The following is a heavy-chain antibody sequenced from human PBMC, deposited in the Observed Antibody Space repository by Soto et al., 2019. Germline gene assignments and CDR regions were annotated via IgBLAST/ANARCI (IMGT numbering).Heavy chain of an antibody. CDR2: IFHSGST. V-gene: IGHV4-30-2*01. J-gene: IGHJ3*02. CDR3: ARKTGDDAFDI. CDR1: GGSISSGGYS. D-gene: IGHD1-1*01. Sequence: LQLQESGSGLVKPSQTLSLTCAVSGGSISSGGYSWSWIRQPPGKGLECIGYIFHSGSTYSNPSLKSRVTISVDRSKNHFSLKLSSVTAADTAVYYCARKTGDDAFDIWGQGTMITVSS.